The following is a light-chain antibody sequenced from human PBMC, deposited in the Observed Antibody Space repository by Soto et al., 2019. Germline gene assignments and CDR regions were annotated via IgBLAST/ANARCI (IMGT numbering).Light chain of an antibody. CDR1: QSVSSN. CDR2: GAS. Sequence: IVMTQSPATLSVSPGERATLSCRASQSVSSNLAWYQQKPGQAPRLLIYGASTRATDIPARFSGSGSGTEFTLTISSLQSEDFAVYYRQQYNNWPPMAFGQGTKVEIK. CDR3: QQYNNWPPMA. V-gene: IGKV3-15*01. J-gene: IGKJ1*01.